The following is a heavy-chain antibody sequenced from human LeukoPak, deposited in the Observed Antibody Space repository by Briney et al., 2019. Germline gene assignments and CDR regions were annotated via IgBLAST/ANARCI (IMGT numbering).Heavy chain of an antibody. CDR1: GYSFSTFW. D-gene: IGHD3-22*01. Sequence: GESLKISCKGSGYSFSTFWIGWVRQMPGKGLEWMGIIYPGDSDTSYSPSFQGQVTISADKSISTAYLQWSSLKASDTAMYYCARHKAASYYYDSSGNDAFDIWGQGTMVTVSS. CDR3: ARHKAASYYYDSSGNDAFDI. J-gene: IGHJ3*02. V-gene: IGHV5-51*01. CDR2: IYPGDSDT.